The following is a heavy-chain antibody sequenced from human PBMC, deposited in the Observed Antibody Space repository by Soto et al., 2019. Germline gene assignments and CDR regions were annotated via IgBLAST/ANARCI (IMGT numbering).Heavy chain of an antibody. D-gene: IGHD3-10*01. CDR3: ARFTMVRGASDY. V-gene: IGHV1-8*01. Sequence: QVQLVQSGAEVKKPGASVKVSCKASGYTFTSYDINWVRQATGQGLEWMGWMNPNSGNTGYAQKFQGRVTMTRDTSISTAYMELSSLRSEDTAVYYCARFTMVRGASDYWGQGNLVTVSS. CDR1: GYTFTSYD. CDR2: MNPNSGNT. J-gene: IGHJ4*02.